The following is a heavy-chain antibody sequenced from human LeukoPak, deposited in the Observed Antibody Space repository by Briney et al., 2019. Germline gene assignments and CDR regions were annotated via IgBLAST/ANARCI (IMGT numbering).Heavy chain of an antibody. Sequence: SETLSLTCTVSGGSISSYYWSWIRQPPGKGLEWIGYIYYSGSTNYNPSLKSRVTISVDTSKNQFSLKLSSVTAADTAVYYCARADIVVVPAAIHAFDIWGQGTMVTVSS. D-gene: IGHD2-2*02. V-gene: IGHV4-59*08. J-gene: IGHJ3*02. CDR3: ARADIVVVPAAIHAFDI. CDR1: GGSISSYY. CDR2: IYYSGST.